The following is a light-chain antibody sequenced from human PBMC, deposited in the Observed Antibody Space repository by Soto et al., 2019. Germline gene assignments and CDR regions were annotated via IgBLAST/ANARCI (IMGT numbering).Light chain of an antibody. CDR2: GTS. J-gene: IGKJ5*01. V-gene: IGKV3D-20*02. Sequence: EVVLTPSPATLSLSPGERATLSCRASQSVSSTYLAWYQQQPGQAPRLLMSGTSNRATGTPDRFSGSGSGTDFTLTISSLEPEDFAVYYCQQRSNWPPITFGQGTRLEIK. CDR1: QSVSSTY. CDR3: QQRSNWPPIT.